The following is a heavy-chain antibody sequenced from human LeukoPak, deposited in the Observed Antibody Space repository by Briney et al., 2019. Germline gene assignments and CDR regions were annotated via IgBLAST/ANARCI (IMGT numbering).Heavy chain of an antibody. CDR2: IIPIFGTA. CDR3: ARKVAVAGTENWFDP. CDR1: GGTFSSYA. V-gene: IGHV1-69*01. J-gene: IGHJ5*02. D-gene: IGHD6-19*01. Sequence: SVKVSCKASGGTFSSYANSWVRQAPGQGLEWMGGIIPIFGTANYAQKFQGRVTVTADESTSTAYMELSSLRSEDTAVYYCARKVAVAGTENWFDPWGQGTLVTVSS.